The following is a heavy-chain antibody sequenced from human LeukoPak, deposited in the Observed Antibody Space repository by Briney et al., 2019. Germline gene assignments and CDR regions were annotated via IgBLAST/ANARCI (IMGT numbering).Heavy chain of an antibody. CDR3: ARILRGYYDILTGYSARNWFDP. CDR1: GGTFSSYA. J-gene: IGHJ5*02. Sequence: ASVKVSCQASGGTFSSYAISWVRQAPGQGLEWMGGIIPIFGTANYAQKFQGRVTITADESTSTAYMELSSLRSEDTAVYYCARILRGYYDILTGYSARNWFDPWGQGTLVTVSS. CDR2: IIPIFGTA. V-gene: IGHV1-69*13. D-gene: IGHD3-9*01.